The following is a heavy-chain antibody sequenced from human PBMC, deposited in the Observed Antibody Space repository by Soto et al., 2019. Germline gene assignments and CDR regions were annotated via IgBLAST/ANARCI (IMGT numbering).Heavy chain of an antibody. V-gene: IGHV3-23*01. CDR2: ISGSGSKK. D-gene: IGHD2-21*01. Sequence: PGGSLRLSCAASGFIFENFGMSWVRQAPGKGLEWISSISGSGSKKYYADSVKGRFTISRDNSKSTVYLELNNLSAEANAVYYCAKNQGDELVRLDSVDWFDPWGQGSVVTVSS. CDR3: AKNQGDELVRLDSVDWFDP. J-gene: IGHJ5*02. CDR1: GFIFENFG.